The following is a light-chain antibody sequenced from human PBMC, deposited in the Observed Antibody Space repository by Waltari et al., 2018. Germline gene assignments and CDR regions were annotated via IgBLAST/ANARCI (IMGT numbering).Light chain of an antibody. V-gene: IGKV3-20*01. J-gene: IGKJ1*01. CDR3: QQHGTLPAT. CDR2: RAS. Sequence: EIVLTQSPGTASLSPGERVTLSCRASQRVGSSSLAWYQQEPGQAPRLVIYRASKRATGSADRFSGSGSGTDFSLTISRLEPEDFAVYYCQQHGTLPATFGQGTKVEIK. CDR1: QRVGSSS.